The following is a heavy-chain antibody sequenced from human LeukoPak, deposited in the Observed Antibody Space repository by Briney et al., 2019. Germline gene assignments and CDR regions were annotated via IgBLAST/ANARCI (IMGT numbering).Heavy chain of an antibody. CDR1: GGTFSRYA. D-gene: IGHD3-22*01. CDR3: ARGYYYDSSGYYGLDAFDI. V-gene: IGHV1-69*13. Sequence: GASVKVSCKASGGTFSRYAISWVRQAPGHGLEWMGGIIPIFGTANYAQKFQGRVTITADESTSTAYMELSSLRSEDTAVYYCARGYYYDSSGYYGLDAFDIWGQGTMATVSS. CDR2: IIPIFGTA. J-gene: IGHJ3*02.